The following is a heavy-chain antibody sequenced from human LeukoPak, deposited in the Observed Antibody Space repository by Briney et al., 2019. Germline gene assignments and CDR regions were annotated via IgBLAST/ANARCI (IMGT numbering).Heavy chain of an antibody. CDR2: ISGSGGST. CDR3: AHPRDFWSGYHYYFDY. Sequence: GGSLRLSCAASGFTFSSYAMSWVRQAPGKGLEWVSAISGSGGSTYYADSGKGRFTISRDNSKNTLYLQMNSLRAEDTAVYYCAHPRDFWSGYHYYFDYWGQGTLVTVSS. CDR1: GFTFSSYA. V-gene: IGHV3-23*01. J-gene: IGHJ4*02. D-gene: IGHD3-3*01.